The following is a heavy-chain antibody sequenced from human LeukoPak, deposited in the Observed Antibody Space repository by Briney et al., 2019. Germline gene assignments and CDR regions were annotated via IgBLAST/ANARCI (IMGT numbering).Heavy chain of an antibody. D-gene: IGHD1-26*01. J-gene: IGHJ4*02. CDR1: GFTFSSYT. V-gene: IGHV3-21*01. CDR2: ITSSSTYI. CDR3: ARNADPSGKYPDY. Sequence: GGSLRLPCAASGFTFSSYTMNWVRQAPGMGLEWVSSITSSSTYIYYADSLKGRFTISRDNAKNSLYLQMNSLRAEDTALYYCARNADPSGKYPDYWGQGTLVTVSS.